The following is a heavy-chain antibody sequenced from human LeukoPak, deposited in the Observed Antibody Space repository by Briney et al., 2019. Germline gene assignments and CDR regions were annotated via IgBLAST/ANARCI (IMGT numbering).Heavy chain of an antibody. CDR2: INPNSGGT. V-gene: IGHV1-2*02. CDR1: GYTFTGYY. Sequence: ASVTVSCKASGYTFTGYYMHWVRQAPGRGLEWMGWINPNSGGTNYAKEFQGRVTMTRDTSISTAYMELSRLRSDDTAVYYCARVPGTVADSYWGQGTLVTVPS. CDR3: ARVPGTVADSY. D-gene: IGHD6-19*01. J-gene: IGHJ4*02.